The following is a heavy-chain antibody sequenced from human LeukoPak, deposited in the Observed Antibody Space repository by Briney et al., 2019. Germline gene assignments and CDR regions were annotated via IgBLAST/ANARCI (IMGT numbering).Heavy chain of an antibody. Sequence: SETLSLTCTVSGGSLSSYYWSWIRQPPGTVLEWIGYIYYSGSTNYNPSLKSRVTISVDTSKNQFSLKLSSVTAADTAVYYCARVDDTLTPYAFDIWGQGTMVTVSS. CDR3: ARVDDTLTPYAFDI. D-gene: IGHD3-9*01. V-gene: IGHV4-59*01. J-gene: IGHJ3*02. CDR2: IYYSGST. CDR1: GGSLSSYY.